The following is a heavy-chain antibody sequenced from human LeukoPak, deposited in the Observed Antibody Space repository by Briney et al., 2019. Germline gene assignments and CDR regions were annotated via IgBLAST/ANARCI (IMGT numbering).Heavy chain of an antibody. Sequence: PGGSLRLSCAASGFSFSAYWMTWVRQAPGTGLEWVANINPAGTETYYVDPVKGRFTISRDNAKNLLYLQMNSLRAEDTAVYYCARFGYVAALDLWGPSTPATVSS. CDR1: GFSFSAYW. CDR2: INPAGTET. V-gene: IGHV3-7*01. D-gene: IGHD3-10*01. J-gene: IGHJ4*01. CDR3: ARFGYVAALDL.